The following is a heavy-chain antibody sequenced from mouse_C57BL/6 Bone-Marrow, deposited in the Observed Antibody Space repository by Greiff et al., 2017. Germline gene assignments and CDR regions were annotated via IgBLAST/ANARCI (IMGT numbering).Heavy chain of an antibody. J-gene: IGHJ3*01. CDR1: GFSLSTSGMG. CDR3: ARSEGLLLWFAD. V-gene: IGHV8-12*01. CDR2: IYWDDDK. Sequence: QVTLKVSGPGILQPSQTLSLTCSFSGFSLSTSGMGVSWIRQPSGKGLEWLAHIYWDDDKRYNPSLKSRLTISKDTSRNQVFLRITSVDAADTATYYSARSEGLLLWFADGGQGTLVTVSA. D-gene: IGHD3-3*01.